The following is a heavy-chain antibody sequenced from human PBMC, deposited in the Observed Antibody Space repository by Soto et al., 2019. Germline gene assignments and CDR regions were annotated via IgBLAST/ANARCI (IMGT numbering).Heavy chain of an antibody. CDR2: IYYSGST. J-gene: IGHJ2*01. Sequence: QVQLQESGPGLVKPSETLSLTCTVSGGSISSYYWSWIRQPPGKGLEWIGYIYYSGSTNYNPSLKSRVTISADTSKNQYSLKLNSLTAADTAVYYCARTTDRYDSSGLWYFDLWVRGTLVTVSS. CDR1: GGSISSYY. CDR3: ARTTDRYDSSGLWYFDL. D-gene: IGHD3-22*01. V-gene: IGHV4-59*01.